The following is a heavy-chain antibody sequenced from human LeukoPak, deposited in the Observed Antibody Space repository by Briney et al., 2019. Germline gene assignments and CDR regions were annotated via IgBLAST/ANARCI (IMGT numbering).Heavy chain of an antibody. J-gene: IGHJ4*02. D-gene: IGHD3-22*01. Sequence: GGSLRLSCAASGFTFSSYGMHWVRQAPGKGLEWVAFIHYDGANKYYADSVKGRFTISRDNSKNTLYLQMNSLRAEDTAVYYCARDRDGYYDSSGYYWSGYFDYWGQGTLVTVSS. CDR3: ARDRDGYYDSSGYYWSGYFDY. CDR2: IHYDGANK. CDR1: GFTFSSYG. V-gene: IGHV3-30*02.